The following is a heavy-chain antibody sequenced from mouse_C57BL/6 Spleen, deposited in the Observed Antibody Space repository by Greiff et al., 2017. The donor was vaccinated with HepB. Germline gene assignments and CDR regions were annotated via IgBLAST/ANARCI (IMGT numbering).Heavy chain of an antibody. CDR3: ADSSGYVAWFAY. D-gene: IGHD3-2*02. V-gene: IGHV1-53*01. J-gene: IGHJ3*01. CDR2: INPSNGGT. Sequence: QVQLQQPGTELVKPGASVKLSCKASGYTFTSYWMHWVKQRPGHGLEWIGNINPSNGGTNYNEKFKSKATLTVDKSSSTAYMQLSSLTSEDSAVYYCADSSGYVAWFAYWGQGTLVTVSA. CDR1: GYTFTSYW.